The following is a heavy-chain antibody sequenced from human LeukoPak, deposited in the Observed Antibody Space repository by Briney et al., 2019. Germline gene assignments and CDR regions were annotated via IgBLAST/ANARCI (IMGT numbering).Heavy chain of an antibody. D-gene: IGHD3-22*01. J-gene: IGHJ4*02. V-gene: IGHV3-7*01. CDR3: ARDLTLFYYDSSGYFPFDY. Sequence: GGSLRLSCAASGFTFSSYWMSWVRQAPGKGLEWVANIKQDGSEKYYVDSVKGRFTISRDNAKNSLYLQMNSLRAEDTAVYYCARDLTLFYYDSSGYFPFDYWGQGTLVTVSS. CDR2: IKQDGSEK. CDR1: GFTFSSYW.